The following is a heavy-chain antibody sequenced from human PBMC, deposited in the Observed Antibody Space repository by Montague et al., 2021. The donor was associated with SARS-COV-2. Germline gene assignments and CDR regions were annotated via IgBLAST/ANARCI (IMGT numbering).Heavy chain of an antibody. Sequence: SETLSLTCAVYGGSFSGYYWSWIRQSPGKGLEWIGEINHSGSTNHNPSLQSRVTITVDKSKNQFSLTLRFLTAADTAVYYCARGADYGVWSGFLRDKWFGPWGQGTPVIVSS. CDR1: GGSFSGYY. CDR3: ARGADYGVWSGFLRDKWFGP. V-gene: IGHV4-34*01. J-gene: IGHJ5*02. CDR2: INHSGST. D-gene: IGHD3-3*01.